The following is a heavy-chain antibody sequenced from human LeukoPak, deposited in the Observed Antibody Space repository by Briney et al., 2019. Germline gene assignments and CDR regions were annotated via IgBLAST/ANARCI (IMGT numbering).Heavy chain of an antibody. V-gene: IGHV3-74*01. CDR2: INTDGTVT. D-gene: IGHD6-19*01. CDR3: ATKQWLAPPPDS. CDR1: GFTFSKYW. J-gene: IGHJ4*02. Sequence: GGALRPSCAASGFTFSKYWMLWVRQAPGKGLESVSRINTDGTVTTYADSVKGRFTVSRDNADNTMFLQMNSVRDEDTAVYYCATKQWLAPPPDSWGQGTPVTVSS.